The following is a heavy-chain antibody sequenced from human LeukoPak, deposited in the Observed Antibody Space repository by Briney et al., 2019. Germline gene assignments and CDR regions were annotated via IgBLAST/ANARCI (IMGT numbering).Heavy chain of an antibody. CDR2: IYYSGST. J-gene: IGHJ3*02. CDR1: GGSISSYY. CDR3: ARDLHYAFDI. Sequence: SETLSLTCTVSGGSISSYYWSWIRQPPGKGLEWIGYIYYSGSTNYNPSLKSRVTISVDTSKNQFPLKLSSVTAADTAVYYCARDLHYAFDIWGQGTMVTVSS. V-gene: IGHV4-59*01.